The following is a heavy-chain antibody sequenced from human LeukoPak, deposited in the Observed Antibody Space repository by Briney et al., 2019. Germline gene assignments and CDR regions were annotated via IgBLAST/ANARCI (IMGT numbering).Heavy chain of an antibody. D-gene: IGHD6-19*01. Sequence: PGGSLRLSCAASGFTFSSYAMSSVRQAPGKGLEWVSAISGSGGSTYYADSVKGRFTISSDNSKNTPYLQMNSLRAEDTAVYYCAKLPGKAVAAYFDYWGQGTLVTVSS. CDR3: AKLPGKAVAAYFDY. V-gene: IGHV3-23*01. CDR2: ISGSGGST. J-gene: IGHJ4*02. CDR1: GFTFSSYA.